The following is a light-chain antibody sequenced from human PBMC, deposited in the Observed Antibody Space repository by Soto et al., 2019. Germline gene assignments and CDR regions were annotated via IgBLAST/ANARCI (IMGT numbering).Light chain of an antibody. CDR2: GAS. CDR1: QSLRSS. CDR3: QQYGSSGT. J-gene: IGKJ1*01. Sequence: VMTQSPATLSVSPGERATLSCRASQSLRSSLAWYQQKPGQAPRLLIYGASTRATGIPARFSGSGSGTEFTLTISRLEPEDFAVYYCQQYGSSGTFGQGTKVDIK. V-gene: IGKV3-15*01.